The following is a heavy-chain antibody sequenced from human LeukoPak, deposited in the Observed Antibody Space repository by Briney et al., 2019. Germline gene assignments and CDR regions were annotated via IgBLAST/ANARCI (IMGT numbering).Heavy chain of an antibody. V-gene: IGHV3-23*01. CDR2: SSGSASET. CDR1: GFPFSAYA. Sequence: PGGSLRLSCAASGFPFSAYAMTWVRQAPGKGLEWVSVSSGSASETYYADSVKGRFTISRDNSKNILYLQMNSLRAEDTAVYYCAKDCRSTWSSYGLDVWGQGTTVTVSS. CDR3: AKDCRSTWSSYGLDV. J-gene: IGHJ6*02. D-gene: IGHD6-13*01.